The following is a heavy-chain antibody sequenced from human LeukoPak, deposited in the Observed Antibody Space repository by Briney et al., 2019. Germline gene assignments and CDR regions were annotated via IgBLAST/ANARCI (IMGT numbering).Heavy chain of an antibody. CDR3: ARGRTRSSTSCLGY. Sequence: QPGGSLRLSCAASGFIVSSNYMSWVRQAPGKGLEWVSDIYSGGSTYYADSVKGRFTISRDNSKNTLYLQMNSLRAEDTAVYYCARGRTRSSTSCLGYWGQGTLVTVSS. J-gene: IGHJ4*02. CDR1: GFIVSSNY. D-gene: IGHD2-2*01. CDR2: IYSGGST. V-gene: IGHV3-53*01.